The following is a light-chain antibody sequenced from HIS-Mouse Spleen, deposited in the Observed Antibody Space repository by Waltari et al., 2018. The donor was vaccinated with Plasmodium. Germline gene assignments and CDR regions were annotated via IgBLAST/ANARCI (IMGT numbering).Light chain of an antibody. Sequence: ELVMTQSPATLSMSPGERATLSCRASQSVSSNVAWYQQKPVQAPRLLIYGASTRATGIPARCSGSGSGTEFTLTISSLQSEDCAVYYCQQYNNWSFTFGPGTKVDIK. CDR2: GAS. J-gene: IGKJ3*01. V-gene: IGKV3-15*01. CDR3: QQYNNWSFT. CDR1: QSVSSN.